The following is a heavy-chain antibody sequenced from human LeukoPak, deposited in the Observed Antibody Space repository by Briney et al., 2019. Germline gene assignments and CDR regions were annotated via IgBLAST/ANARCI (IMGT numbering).Heavy chain of an antibody. V-gene: IGHV3-21*01. CDR2: ISSSSSYI. D-gene: IGHD3-10*01. CDR3: ASDLRVRGAPHYMDV. J-gene: IGHJ6*03. Sequence: AGGSLRLSCAASGFTFISYSMNWVRQAPGKGLEWVSSISSSSSYIYYADSVKGRFTISRDNAKNSLYLQMNSLRAEDTAVYYCASDLRVRGAPHYMDVWGKGTTVPVSS. CDR1: GFTFISYS.